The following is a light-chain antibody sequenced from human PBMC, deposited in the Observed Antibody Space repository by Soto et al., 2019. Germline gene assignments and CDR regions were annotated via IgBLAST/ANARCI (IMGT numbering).Light chain of an antibody. V-gene: IGKV3-11*01. Sequence: EIVLTQSPDTLSLSPGERAIFSCRTSQSIGSTLAWYQHKPGQAPRLLIYDASKSATGIPARFSGSGSGTDFTRTSTSLEPEDFAVYFGEQGSKWPVTFGPGTTVYIK. J-gene: IGKJ3*01. CDR1: QSIGST. CDR2: DAS. CDR3: EQGSKWPVT.